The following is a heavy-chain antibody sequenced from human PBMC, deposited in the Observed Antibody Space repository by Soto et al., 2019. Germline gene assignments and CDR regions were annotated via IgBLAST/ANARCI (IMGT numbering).Heavy chain of an antibody. Sequence: GGSLRLSCAASGFTVSSNYMSWVRQAPGKGLEWVSVIYSGGSTYYADSVKGRFTISRDNSKNTLYLQMNSLRAEDTAVYYCATAMVRGAYYYYGMDVWGQGTTVTVSS. CDR2: IYSGGST. V-gene: IGHV3-53*01. J-gene: IGHJ6*02. CDR3: ATAMVRGAYYYYGMDV. D-gene: IGHD3-10*01. CDR1: GFTVSSNY.